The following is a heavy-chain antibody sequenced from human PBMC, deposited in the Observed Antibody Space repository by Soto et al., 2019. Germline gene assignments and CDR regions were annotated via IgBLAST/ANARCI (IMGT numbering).Heavy chain of an antibody. Sequence: GASVKVSCKASGYTFTSYGISWVRQAPGQGLEWMGWISAYNGNTNYAQKLQGRVTMTTDTSTSTAYMELRSLRSDDTAVYYCARGLKPGYSSGWYPNWFDPWGQGTLVTVSS. D-gene: IGHD6-19*01. J-gene: IGHJ5*02. V-gene: IGHV1-18*01. CDR1: GYTFTSYG. CDR3: ARGLKPGYSSGWYPNWFDP. CDR2: ISAYNGNT.